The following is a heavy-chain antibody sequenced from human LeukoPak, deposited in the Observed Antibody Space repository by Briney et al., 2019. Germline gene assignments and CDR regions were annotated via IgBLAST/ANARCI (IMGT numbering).Heavy chain of an antibody. Sequence: ASVKVSCKASGGTFSSYAISWVRQAPGQGLEWMGWINTNTGNPTYALGFTGRFVFSLDTSVSTAYLQISSLKAEDTAVYYCARVLVRGVIITGYWGQGTLVTVSS. CDR1: GGTFSSYA. CDR2: INTNTGNP. D-gene: IGHD3-10*01. V-gene: IGHV7-4-1*02. J-gene: IGHJ4*02. CDR3: ARVLVRGVIITGY.